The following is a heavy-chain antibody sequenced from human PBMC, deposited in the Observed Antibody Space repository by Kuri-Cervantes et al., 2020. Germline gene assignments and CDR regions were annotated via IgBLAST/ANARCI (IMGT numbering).Heavy chain of an antibody. CDR1: GFLVSHTY. Sequence: GGSLRLSCEVSGFLVSHTYMSWVRQAPGKGLEWVSIIDSAGNTYYADSVKGRFTTSRDNSKNTLYLQMNSLRAEDTAVYYCAKEDIVATIWYFDYWGQGTLVTVSS. J-gene: IGHJ4*02. CDR2: IDSAGNT. D-gene: IGHD5-12*01. CDR3: AKEDIVATIWYFDY. V-gene: IGHV3-53*01.